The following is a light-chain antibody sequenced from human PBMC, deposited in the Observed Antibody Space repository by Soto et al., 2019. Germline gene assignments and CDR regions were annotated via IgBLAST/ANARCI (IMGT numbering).Light chain of an antibody. V-gene: IGKV1-27*01. Sequence: DIQMTQSPSSLSASVEDRVTITCRASQGIGNYLAWYQQKPGKVPQLLIYAASTLQSGVPSRFSGSGSGTDFTLRISSLQPEDVATYYCQKHNSAPPVPYTFGQGTKLEIK. CDR1: QGIGNY. CDR3: QKHNSAPPVPYT. CDR2: AAS. J-gene: IGKJ2*01.